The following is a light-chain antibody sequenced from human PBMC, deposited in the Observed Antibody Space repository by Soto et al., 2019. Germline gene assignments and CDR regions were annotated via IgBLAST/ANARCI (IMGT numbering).Light chain of an antibody. CDR2: GAS. Sequence: ETLMTQSPATLSVSPGERATLSCRASQSVSDYLAWYQQRPGQAPRLLIYGASSRATGITDRFSGSGSGTDFTLTISRLEPEDFAIYYCQQYNNWPPITFGQGTRLEIK. V-gene: IGKV3D-15*01. CDR1: QSVSDY. CDR3: QQYNNWPPIT. J-gene: IGKJ5*01.